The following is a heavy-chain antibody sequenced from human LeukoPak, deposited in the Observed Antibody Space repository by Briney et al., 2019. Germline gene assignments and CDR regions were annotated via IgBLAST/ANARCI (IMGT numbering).Heavy chain of an antibody. CDR3: ARASARGTIFGVPSARLQL. V-gene: IGHV4-34*01. CDR2: INHSGST. Sequence: PWETLSLTRAVYGGSFSGYYWSWIRQPPGKGVEWIGEINHSGSTNYNPSLKSRGTISVDTSKNQFSLNLSSVTGADTAVYYCARASARGTIFGVPSARLQLWGQGTLVTVSS. CDR1: GGSFSGYY. D-gene: IGHD3-3*01. J-gene: IGHJ4*02.